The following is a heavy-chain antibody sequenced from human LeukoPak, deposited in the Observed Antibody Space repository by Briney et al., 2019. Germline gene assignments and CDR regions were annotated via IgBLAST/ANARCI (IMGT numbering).Heavy chain of an antibody. CDR3: ARDLHQLLYFWFDP. CDR1: GGSISSGDYY. Sequence: NPSETLSLTCTVSGGSISSGDYYWSWIRQPPGKGLEWIGYIYYSGSTYYNPSLKSRVTISVDTSKNQFSLKLSSVTAADTAVYYCARDLHQLLYFWFDPWGQGTLVTVSS. CDR2: IYYSGST. D-gene: IGHD2-2*02. V-gene: IGHV4-30-4*08. J-gene: IGHJ5*02.